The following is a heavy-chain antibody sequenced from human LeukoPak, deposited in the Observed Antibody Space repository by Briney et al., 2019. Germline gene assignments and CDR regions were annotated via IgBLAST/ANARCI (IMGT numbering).Heavy chain of an antibody. CDR2: INPNSGGT. CDR1: GYTFTGYY. Sequence: ASVKVSCEATGYTFTGYYMHWVRQAPGQGLEWMGWINPNSGGTNYAQKFQGRVTMTEDTSTDTAYMELSSLRSEDTAVYYCATARSYYYDSSGYYTYWGQGTLVTVSS. V-gene: IGHV1-2*02. D-gene: IGHD3-22*01. CDR3: ATARSYYYDSSGYYTY. J-gene: IGHJ4*02.